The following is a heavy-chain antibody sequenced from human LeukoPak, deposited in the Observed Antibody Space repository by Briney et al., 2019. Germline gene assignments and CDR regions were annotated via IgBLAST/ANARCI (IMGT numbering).Heavy chain of an antibody. Sequence: SETLSLTCAVTGVSVSDYYWSWIRQSPEKGLEWIGEVSPGGYTTYNPSLRSRVIISEDTSENQLSLNVTSVTAADTALYYCARIRCGRGQARCYNHWAQGSLVTVSS. CDR1: GVSVSDYY. CDR2: VSPGGYT. J-gene: IGHJ5*02. CDR3: ARIRCGRGQARCYNH. V-gene: IGHV4-34*01. D-gene: IGHD2-21*01.